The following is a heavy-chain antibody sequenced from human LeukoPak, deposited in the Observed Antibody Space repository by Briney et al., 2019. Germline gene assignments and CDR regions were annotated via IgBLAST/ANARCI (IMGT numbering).Heavy chain of an antibody. J-gene: IGHJ4*02. CDR3: SRATSTWYIDY. V-gene: IGHV4-39*01. CDR1: GDSFSSTYC. Sequence: SETLSLTCTVSGDSFSSTYCWGWIRQPPGKGLEWIGSVSYSGSTYYIPSLKSRVTISVDTSKKQISLKLISVTAADTAVYFCSRATSTWYIDYWGRGTLVTVSS. D-gene: IGHD6-13*01. CDR2: VSYSGST.